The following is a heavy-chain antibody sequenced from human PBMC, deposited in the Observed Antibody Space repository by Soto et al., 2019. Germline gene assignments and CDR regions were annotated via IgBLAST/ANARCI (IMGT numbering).Heavy chain of an antibody. CDR1: GGSFSGFY. CDR2: IYHSGST. Sequence: PSETLSLTCAVYGGSFSGFYWSWIRQPPGKGLEWIGSIYHSGSTYYNPSLKSRVTISVDTSKNQFSLKLSSVTAADTAVYYCARPYIWGSYRYIEPFDYWGQGTLVTVSS. CDR3: ARPYIWGSYRYIEPFDY. D-gene: IGHD3-16*02. J-gene: IGHJ4*02. V-gene: IGHV4-34*01.